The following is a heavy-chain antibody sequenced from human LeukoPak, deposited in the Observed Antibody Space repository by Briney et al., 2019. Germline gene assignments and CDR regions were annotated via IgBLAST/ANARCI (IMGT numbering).Heavy chain of an antibody. CDR2: ISWNSGSI. CDR3: AEDPGAEYSSSWYEYYFDY. CDR1: GFTFDDYA. D-gene: IGHD6-13*01. Sequence: PGGSLRLSCAASGFTFDDYAMHWVRQAPGKGLEWVSGISWNSGSIGYADSVKGRFTISRDNSKNTLYLQMNSLRAEDTAVYYCAEDPGAEYSSSWYEYYFDYWGQGTLVTVSS. V-gene: IGHV3-9*01. J-gene: IGHJ4*02.